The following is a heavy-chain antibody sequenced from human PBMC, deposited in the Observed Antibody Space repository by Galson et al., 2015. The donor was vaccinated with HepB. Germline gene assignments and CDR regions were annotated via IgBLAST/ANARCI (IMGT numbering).Heavy chain of an antibody. CDR1: GFTFTSDW. CDR2: ISTDGSST. D-gene: IGHD3-16*01. V-gene: IGHV3-74*01. CDR3: ARGVLGSYGIFDY. J-gene: IGHJ4*02. Sequence: SLRLSCAASGFTFTSDWMHWVRQAPGKGLVWVSRISTDGSSTYYADSVKGRFTISRDNAKNTLYLQMNSLRAEDTAIYYCARGVLGSYGIFDYWGQGTLVTVSS.